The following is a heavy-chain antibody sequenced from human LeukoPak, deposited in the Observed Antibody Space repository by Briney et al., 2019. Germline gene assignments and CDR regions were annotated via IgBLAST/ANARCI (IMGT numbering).Heavy chain of an antibody. CDR1: GYTFGNYG. Sequence: GASVKVSCKAAGYTFGNYGIKWVRQAPGQGLEWVGWISGFNGNTNYAQNFHDRVTMTTDTSTSTAYMELRSLRSDDTAVYYCARGGGHSSGWYMWYWGQGTLVTVSS. CDR2: ISGFNGNT. J-gene: IGHJ4*02. D-gene: IGHD6-19*01. CDR3: ARGGGHSSGWYMWY. V-gene: IGHV1-18*01.